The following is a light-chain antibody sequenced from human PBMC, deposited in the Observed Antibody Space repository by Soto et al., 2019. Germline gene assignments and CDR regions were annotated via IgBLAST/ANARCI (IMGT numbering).Light chain of an antibody. J-gene: IGKJ4*01. CDR2: AAS. CDR3: QQYGSSPLT. V-gene: IGKV3-20*01. CDR1: RSFASSY. Sequence: EIVLTQSPVTLSLSPGERATLSCRASRSFASSYLGWYQQKPGQAPRLLIYAASTRATGIPDRFSGSGSATDFTLTISRLEPEDFAVYYCQQYGSSPLTFGGGTKVEIK.